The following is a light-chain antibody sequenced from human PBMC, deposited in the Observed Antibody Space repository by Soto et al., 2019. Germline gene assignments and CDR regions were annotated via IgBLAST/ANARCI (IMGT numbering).Light chain of an antibody. J-gene: IGKJ1*01. V-gene: IGKV1-6*01. CDR2: ATS. CDR3: HQDYNYVWT. CDR1: QGTRNA. Sequence: QVNQSPSSLSASVGDRVTITCRASQGTRNALGWYQQKAGTAPKLLIYATSNLRSGVPLRFSGSGSDTDFTLTISSLQPEDSATYYCHQDYNYVWTVGQGPKVEIK.